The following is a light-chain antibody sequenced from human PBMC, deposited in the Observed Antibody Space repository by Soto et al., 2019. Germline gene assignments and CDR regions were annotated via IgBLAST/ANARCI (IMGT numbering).Light chain of an antibody. J-gene: IGKJ1*01. Sequence: DIHMTQAPSPMSASVGDRVTITCPASQSISNYLAWFQQKPGKGPKRLIYAASSLQSGVPSRFSGSGSGTEFTLTISSLQPEDFATYYCLQHNSYPWTFGQGTKVAIK. CDR2: AAS. CDR1: QSISNY. V-gene: IGKV1-17*03. CDR3: LQHNSYPWT.